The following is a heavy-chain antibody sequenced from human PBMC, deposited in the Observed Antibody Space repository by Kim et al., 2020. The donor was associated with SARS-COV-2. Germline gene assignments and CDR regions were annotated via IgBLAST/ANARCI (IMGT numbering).Heavy chain of an antibody. Sequence: DSGEGRFTNSRDNSKNMLFLQVNSLRAEDTAVYYCAKSGRRDGYNSAFDYWGQGTLVTVSS. J-gene: IGHJ4*02. V-gene: IGHV3-23*01. D-gene: IGHD5-12*01. CDR3: AKSGRRDGYNSAFDY.